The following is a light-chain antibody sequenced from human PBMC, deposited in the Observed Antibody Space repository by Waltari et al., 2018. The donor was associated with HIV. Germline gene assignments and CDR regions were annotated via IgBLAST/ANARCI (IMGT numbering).Light chain of an antibody. CDR3: QSYDSGRSAPV. J-gene: IGLJ3*02. CDR1: ALPKQY. V-gene: IGLV3-25*02. CDR2: KDS. Sequence: SYELTQPPSVSVSPGQTARITCSGDALPKQYAYWYQQKPGQAPVLVIYKDSERPSGVPDRFSGSQSGTSASLAITGLQPEDEADYYCQSYDSGRSAPVFGEGTKLTVL.